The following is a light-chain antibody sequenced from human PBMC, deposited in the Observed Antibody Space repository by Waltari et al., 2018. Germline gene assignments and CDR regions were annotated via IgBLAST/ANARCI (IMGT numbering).Light chain of an antibody. CDR3: QQYSGYSGI. Sequence: DIQMTQSPSTLSASVGDRVTITCRASQGISRWLAWYQQKPGKPPKVLIYEASGLESGVPSRFSGSGSETEFTLVISNLQPDDVATYYCQQYSGYSGIFGGGTKVEIK. CDR1: QGISRW. J-gene: IGKJ4*01. CDR2: EAS. V-gene: IGKV1-5*01.